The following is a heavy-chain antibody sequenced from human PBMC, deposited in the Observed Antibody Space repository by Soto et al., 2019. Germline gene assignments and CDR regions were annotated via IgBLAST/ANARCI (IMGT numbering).Heavy chain of an antibody. Sequence: SETLSLTCTVSGGSISSYYWSWIRQSAGKGLEWIGRIYNGGNTQYNPSLKSRVTMSADTSKNQFSLRLNSVTAADTAVYYCVRDGSDSYGLDVWGQGTTVTVSS. V-gene: IGHV4-4*07. J-gene: IGHJ6*02. CDR1: GGSISSYY. D-gene: IGHD3-10*01. CDR3: VRDGSDSYGLDV. CDR2: IYNGGNT.